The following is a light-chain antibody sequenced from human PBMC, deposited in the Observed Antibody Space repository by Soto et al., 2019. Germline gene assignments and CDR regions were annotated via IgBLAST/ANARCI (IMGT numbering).Light chain of an antibody. CDR2: DVR. CDR1: SSDVGGYNY. J-gene: IGLJ1*01. CDR3: TSYTSSSTLYV. Sequence: QSVLTQPASVSGSPGQSITISCTGTSSDVGGYNYVSWYQQHPGKAPKLMIYDVRNRASGASNRFSGSKSGNTASLTISGLQAEDEADYYCTSYTSSSTLYVLGTGTKVTVL. V-gene: IGLV2-14*01.